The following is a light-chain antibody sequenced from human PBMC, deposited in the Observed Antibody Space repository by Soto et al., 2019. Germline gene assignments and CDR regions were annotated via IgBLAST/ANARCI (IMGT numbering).Light chain of an antibody. CDR2: DAS. CDR1: QSISRS. Sequence: EIVLTQSPAILSVSPGERATLSCRASQSISRSLAWYQQKPGQAPRLLISDASTRATGIPARFSGSGSGTEFTLTIDGLEPEDFVVYYCQQYGYSPITFGQGTRLEI. J-gene: IGKJ5*01. V-gene: IGKV3-15*01. CDR3: QQYGYSPIT.